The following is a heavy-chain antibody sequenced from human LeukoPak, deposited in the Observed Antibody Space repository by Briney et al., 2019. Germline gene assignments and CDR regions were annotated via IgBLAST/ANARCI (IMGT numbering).Heavy chain of an antibody. CDR1: GGSISSYY. V-gene: IGHV4-59*01. J-gene: IGHJ6*03. D-gene: IGHD6-19*01. CDR3: ARAGAVAGRREVYYYYYYMDV. CDR2: IYYSGST. Sequence: SETLSLTCTVSGGSISSYYWSWIRQPPGKGLEWIGYIYYSGSTNYNPSLKSRVTISVDTSKNQFSLKLSSVTAADTAVYYCARAGAVAGRREVYYYYYYMDVWGKGTTVTVSS.